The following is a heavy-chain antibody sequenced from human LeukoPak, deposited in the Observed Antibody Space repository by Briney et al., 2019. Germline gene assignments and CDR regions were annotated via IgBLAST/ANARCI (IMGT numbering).Heavy chain of an antibody. V-gene: IGHV1-2*02. CDR2: INLNSGDT. Sequence: ASVKVSCKASGYTFTGYYMHWVRQAPGQGPEWMGWINLNSGDTNYAQKFQGRVTMTRDTSITTAYMELSRLKSDDTAVYYCARPVLRYFDWQYFFDYWGQGTLVTVSS. CDR1: GYTFTGYY. D-gene: IGHD3-9*01. CDR3: ARPVLRYFDWQYFFDY. J-gene: IGHJ4*02.